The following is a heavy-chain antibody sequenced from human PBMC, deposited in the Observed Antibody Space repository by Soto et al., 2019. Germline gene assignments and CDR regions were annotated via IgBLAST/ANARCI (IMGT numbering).Heavy chain of an antibody. D-gene: IGHD2-2*02. CDR1: GFTFSSYE. CDR3: ATIPVGTYGMDV. CDR2: ISSSGSTI. J-gene: IGHJ6*02. V-gene: IGHV3-48*03. Sequence: GGSLRLSCAASGFTFSSYEMNWVRQAPGKGLEWVSYISSSGSTIYYADSVKGRFTISRDNAKNSLYLQMNSLRAEDTAVYYCATIPVGTYGMDVWGQGTTVPSP.